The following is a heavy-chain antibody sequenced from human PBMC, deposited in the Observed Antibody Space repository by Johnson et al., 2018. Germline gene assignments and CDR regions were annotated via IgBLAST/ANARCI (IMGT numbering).Heavy chain of an antibody. CDR2: IGGNGGRT. Sequence: EVQLVESGGGLVQPGGSLRLSCAASGFPFNSYAMTWARQAPGKGLDWVSGIGGNGGRTYYADSGKGRFTISRDNSENTLYLQMNSLIAEDTALYYCAKDWEVAAVDTGGYFHHWGQGTLVTVSS. CDR1: GFPFNSYA. V-gene: IGHV3-23*04. J-gene: IGHJ1*01. CDR3: AKDWEVAAVDTGGYFHH. D-gene: IGHD6-13*01.